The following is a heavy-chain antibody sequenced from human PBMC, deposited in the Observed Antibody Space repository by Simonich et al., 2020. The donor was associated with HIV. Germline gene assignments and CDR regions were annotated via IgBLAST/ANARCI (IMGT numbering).Heavy chain of an antibody. J-gene: IGHJ4*02. D-gene: IGHD6-6*01. Sequence: EVHLVESGGGLVQPGGSLRLSCAASGFSFSSYWMTWVRQAPGKGLEWVANIKQNGREKFYVDSVKGRFTISRDNAKNSLSLQMNSLRVEDTAVYYCARGWDGSSSSLDDYWGQGTLVTVSS. CDR3: ARGWDGSSSSLDDY. V-gene: IGHV3-7*01. CDR1: GFSFSSYW. CDR2: IKQNGREK.